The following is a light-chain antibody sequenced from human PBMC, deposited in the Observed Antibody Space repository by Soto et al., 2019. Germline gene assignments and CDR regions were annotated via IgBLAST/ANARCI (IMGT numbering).Light chain of an antibody. J-gene: IGKJ4*01. V-gene: IGKV3D-15*01. CDR3: QQYNSWPLT. Sequence: EIVLTQSPGTLSLSPGERATLSCRASQSVSSKYVALYQQKPGQAPSLLMYDVSNRANGIPARFSGSGSGTEFTLTISSLQSEDFAVYYCQQYNSWPLTFGGGTKVDIK. CDR1: QSVSSK. CDR2: DVS.